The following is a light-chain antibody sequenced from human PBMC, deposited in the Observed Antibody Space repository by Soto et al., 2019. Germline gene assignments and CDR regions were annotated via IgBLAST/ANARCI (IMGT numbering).Light chain of an antibody. CDR3: SSYTSSSTQV. CDR2: EVS. V-gene: IGLV2-14*01. CDR1: SSDVGGYNY. Sequence: QSVLTQPASVSGSPGQSITISCTGTSSDVGGYNYVSWYQQHPGKAPKLMIYEVSHRPSGVYNRYSGSKSANTASLTISGLQAEDEADYYCSSYTSSSTQVFGGGTKLTVL. J-gene: IGLJ3*02.